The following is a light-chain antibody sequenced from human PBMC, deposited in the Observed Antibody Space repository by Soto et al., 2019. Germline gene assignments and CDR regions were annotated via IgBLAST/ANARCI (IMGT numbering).Light chain of an antibody. CDR2: GAS. J-gene: IGKJ1*01. CDR3: QQYDSPPRT. CDR1: QSVSSSY. Sequence: EIVLTQSPGTLSLSPGERATLSCRASQSVSSSYLAWYQQKPGQAPRLLISGASTRATGLPARFSGSGSGTEFTLTISSLEPEDFAVYYCQQYDSPPRTFGQGTKVDIK. V-gene: IGKV3-20*01.